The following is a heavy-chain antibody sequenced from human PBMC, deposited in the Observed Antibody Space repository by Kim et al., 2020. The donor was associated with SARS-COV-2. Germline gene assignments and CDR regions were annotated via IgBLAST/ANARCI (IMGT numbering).Heavy chain of an antibody. Sequence: GGSLRLSCAASGFTFSGSAMHWVRQASGKGLEWVGRIRSKANSYATAYAASVKGRFTISRDDSKNTAYLQMNSLKTEDTAVYYCTRQTLDYDILTGPDTDDAFDIWGQGTMVTVSS. CDR2: IRSKANSYAT. CDR1: GFTFSGSA. V-gene: IGHV3-73*01. D-gene: IGHD3-9*01. CDR3: TRQTLDYDILTGPDTDDAFDI. J-gene: IGHJ3*02.